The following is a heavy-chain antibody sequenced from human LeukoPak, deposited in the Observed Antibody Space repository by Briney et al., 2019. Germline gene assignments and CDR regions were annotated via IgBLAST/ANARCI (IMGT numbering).Heavy chain of an antibody. D-gene: IGHD4-17*01. Sequence: ASVTVSCKASGYTFTGYYMHWVRQAPGQGLEWMGWINLISDGTNYAQKFQGRVTMTRDTSISTAYMELSRLRSDDTAVCYCARDRSWGDYGPGIAFDIWGQGTMVTVSS. CDR2: INLISDGT. V-gene: IGHV1-2*02. J-gene: IGHJ3*02. CDR1: GYTFTGYY. CDR3: ARDRSWGDYGPGIAFDI.